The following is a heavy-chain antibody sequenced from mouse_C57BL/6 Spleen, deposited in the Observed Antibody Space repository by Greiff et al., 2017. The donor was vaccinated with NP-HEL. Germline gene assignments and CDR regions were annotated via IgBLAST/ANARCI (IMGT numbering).Heavy chain of an antibody. Sequence: QVQLQQPGAELVKPGASVKMSCKASGYTFTSYWITWVKQRPGQGLEWIGDIYPGSGSTNYNEKFKSKATLTVDTSSSTAYMQLSSLTSEDSAVYYCARGFYYDYDSWFAYWGQGTLVTVSA. CDR1: GYTFTSYW. D-gene: IGHD2-4*01. CDR3: ARGFYYDYDSWFAY. J-gene: IGHJ3*01. V-gene: IGHV1-55*01. CDR2: IYPGSGST.